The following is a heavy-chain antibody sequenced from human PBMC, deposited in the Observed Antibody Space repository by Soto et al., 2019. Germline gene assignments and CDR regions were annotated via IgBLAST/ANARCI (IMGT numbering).Heavy chain of an antibody. CDR1: GDPFTTYW. V-gene: IGHV5-51*01. CDR2: IYPPDSDT. J-gene: IGHJ4*02. Sequence: GESLKISCQISGDPFTTYWIGWVRQMPGKGLEWMGKIYPPDSDTRYSPSFQGQVTMSVDKSISTAYLQWSSLKASDTAMYYCSRVHGLQTAFDHWGQGTLVTVS. CDR3: SRVHGLQTAFDH. D-gene: IGHD5-12*01.